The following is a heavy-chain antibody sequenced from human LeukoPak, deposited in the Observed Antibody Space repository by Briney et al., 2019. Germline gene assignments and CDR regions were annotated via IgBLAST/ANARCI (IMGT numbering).Heavy chain of an antibody. CDR1: GYSFSSYW. D-gene: IGHD2-2*01. J-gene: IGHJ4*02. V-gene: IGHV5-51*01. Sequence: PGESLKISCQGFGYSFSSYWIAWVRQMPGKGLEWMGVIYPSDSHTTYSPSFQGQVTISADKSINTAYLQWNSLQASDTAIYYCARVVGAAPFDYWGQGTLVTVSS. CDR2: IYPSDSHT. CDR3: ARVVGAAPFDY.